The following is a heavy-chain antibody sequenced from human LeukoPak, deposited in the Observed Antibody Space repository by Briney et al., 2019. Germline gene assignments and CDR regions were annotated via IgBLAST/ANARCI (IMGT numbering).Heavy chain of an antibody. CDR2: ISPVDSDT. D-gene: IGHD3-10*01. J-gene: IGHJ4*02. CDR1: GYIFTNYW. Sequence: GDSLEISCKASGYIFTNYWIAWVRQMPGKGLEWMGIISPVDSDTRYSPSFHGRLTVSADKSITTASLKWSSLKASDTAMYYCASVPRYFYASRSVHGPFDYWGQGTLVTVSS. V-gene: IGHV5-51*01. CDR3: ASVPRYFYASRSVHGPFDY.